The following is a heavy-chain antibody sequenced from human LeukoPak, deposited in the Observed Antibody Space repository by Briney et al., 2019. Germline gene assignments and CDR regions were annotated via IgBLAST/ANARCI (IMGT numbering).Heavy chain of an antibody. J-gene: IGHJ3*02. CDR1: GFTFSSYS. CDR3: ARDRGFGELGLDI. D-gene: IGHD3-10*01. Sequence: RGSLRLSCAASGFTFSSYSMHWVRQAPGKGLEWVSSISSSSTYIYYADSVKGRFTISRDNPKNSLSLQMNSLRAEDTAVYYCARDRGFGELGLDIWGQGTMVTVSS. V-gene: IGHV3-21*01. CDR2: ISSSSTYI.